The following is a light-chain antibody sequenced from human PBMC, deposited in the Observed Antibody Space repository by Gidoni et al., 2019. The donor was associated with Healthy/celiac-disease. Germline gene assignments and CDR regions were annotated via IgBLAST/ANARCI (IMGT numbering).Light chain of an antibody. CDR3: CSNAGSYTV. V-gene: IGLV2-11*01. Sequence: QSALTQPRSVSGSPGQSVTISCTGTSSDVGGYNYVSWYQQHPGQAPKLMIYDVSKRPSGVPDRFAGSKSGNTASLTISVLQAEDEADYYCCSNAGSYTVFGGGTKLTVL. CDR2: DVS. CDR1: SSDVGGYNY. J-gene: IGLJ2*01.